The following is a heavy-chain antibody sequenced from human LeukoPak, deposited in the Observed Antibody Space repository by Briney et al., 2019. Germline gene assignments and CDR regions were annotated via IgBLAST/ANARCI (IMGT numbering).Heavy chain of an antibody. CDR3: ARGEWETTYYYGSGSQGWFDP. CDR2: IIPIFGTA. V-gene: IGHV1-69*05. D-gene: IGHD3-10*01. J-gene: IGHJ5*02. Sequence: SVEVSCKASGGTFSSYAISWVRQAPGQGLEWMGRIIPIFGTANYAQKFQGRVTITTDESTSTAYMELSSLRSEDTAVYYCARGEWETTYYYGSGSQGWFDPWGQGTLVTVSS. CDR1: GGTFSSYA.